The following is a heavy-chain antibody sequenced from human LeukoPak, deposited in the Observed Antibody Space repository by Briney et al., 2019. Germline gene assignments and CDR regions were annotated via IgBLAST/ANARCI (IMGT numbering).Heavy chain of an antibody. CDR1: GYTFTSYG. CDR2: IIPIFGTA. J-gene: IGHJ4*02. D-gene: IGHD1-20*01. CDR3: ARSLTGIDYYFDY. Sequence: SVKVSCKASGYTFTSYGISWVRQAPGQGLEWMGGIIPIFGTANYAQKFQGRVTITTDESTSTAYMELSSLRSEDTAVYYCARSLTGIDYYFDYWGQGTLVTVSS. V-gene: IGHV1-69*05.